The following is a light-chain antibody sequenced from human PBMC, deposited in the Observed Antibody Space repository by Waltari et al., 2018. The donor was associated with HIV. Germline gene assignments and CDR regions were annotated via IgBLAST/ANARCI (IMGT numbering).Light chain of an antibody. Sequence: QSELTQPPSTSGAPGQRVTISCSGSSSNIGSNTVNWYQHLPGATPKLLIYGNDQGPSGVPYRFSGSKSGTSASLAISGLLSEDEGDYYCATWDDSLKGVIFGGGTKLTVL. J-gene: IGLJ2*01. V-gene: IGLV1-44*01. CDR3: ATWDDSLKGVI. CDR2: GND. CDR1: SSNIGSNT.